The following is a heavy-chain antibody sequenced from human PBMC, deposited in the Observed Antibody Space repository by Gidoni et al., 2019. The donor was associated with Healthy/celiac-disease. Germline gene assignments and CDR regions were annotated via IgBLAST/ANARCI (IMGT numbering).Heavy chain of an antibody. D-gene: IGHD6-19*01. CDR3: ARSTYRSSSGWSHCDY. J-gene: IGHJ4*02. Sequence: EVQLVESGGGVVRPGGSLSLSCAASGFTFDDYGMSWVRQAPGKGLEWVSGINWNGGSTGYADSVKGRFTISRDNAKNSLYLQMNSLRAEDTALYYCARSTYRSSSGWSHCDYWGQGTLVTVSS. V-gene: IGHV3-20*04. CDR2: INWNGGST. CDR1: GFTFDDYG.